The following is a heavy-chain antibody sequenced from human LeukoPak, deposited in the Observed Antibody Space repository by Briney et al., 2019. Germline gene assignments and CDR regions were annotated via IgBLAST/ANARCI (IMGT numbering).Heavy chain of an antibody. V-gene: IGHV3-74*01. J-gene: IGHJ3*02. CDR3: ASCGYSGYDDDASDI. Sequence: PGGSLRLSCAASGFTFSSYWMHWVRQAPGKGLVWVSRINSDGSSTSYADSVKGRFTISRDNAKNTLYLQMNSLRAEDTAVYYCASCGYSGYDDDASDIWGQGTMVTVSS. D-gene: IGHD5-12*01. CDR1: GFTFSSYW. CDR2: INSDGSST.